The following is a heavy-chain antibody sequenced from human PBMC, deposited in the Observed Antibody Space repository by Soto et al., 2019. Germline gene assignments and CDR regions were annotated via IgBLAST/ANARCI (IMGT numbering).Heavy chain of an antibody. CDR3: ARVPER. D-gene: IGHD2-2*01. V-gene: IGHV4-61*05. CDR1: GGSISSSSYY. Sequence: SETLSLTCSVSGGSISSSSYYWSWVRQPPGKGLEWIGEIYHSGSTNYNPSLKSRVTISVDKSKNQFSLKLSSVTAADTAVYYCARVPERWGQGTLVTVSS. CDR2: IYHSGST. J-gene: IGHJ4*02.